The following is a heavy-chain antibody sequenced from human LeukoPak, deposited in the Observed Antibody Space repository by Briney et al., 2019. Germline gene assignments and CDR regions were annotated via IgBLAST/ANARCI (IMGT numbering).Heavy chain of an antibody. J-gene: IGHJ3*02. D-gene: IGHD3-22*01. Sequence: SGPTLVNPTQTLTLTCTFSGFSLSTSGMRVSWIRQPPGKALEWLAGVDWDVDKFYSTSLKTRLTISKDTSKNQVVLTMTNMDPVDTATYYCARMGPPTYYYDSSGYSDAFDIWGQGTMVTVSS. V-gene: IGHV2-70*04. CDR2: VDWDVDK. CDR3: ARMGPPTYYYDSSGYSDAFDI. CDR1: GFSLSTSGMR.